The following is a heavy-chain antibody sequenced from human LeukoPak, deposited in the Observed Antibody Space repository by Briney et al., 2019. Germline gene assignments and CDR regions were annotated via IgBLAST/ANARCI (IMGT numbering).Heavy chain of an antibody. CDR1: RYTLTELS. CDR3: ATGWELLRGNWFDP. V-gene: IGHV1-24*01. J-gene: IGHJ5*02. CDR2: FDPEDGET. Sequence: GASVKVSCKVSRYTLTELSVHWVRQAHGKGLEWMGGFDPEDGETIYAQKFQGRVTMTEDTSTDTAYMELSSLRSEDTAVYYCATGWELLRGNWFDPWGQGTLVTVSS. D-gene: IGHD1-26*01.